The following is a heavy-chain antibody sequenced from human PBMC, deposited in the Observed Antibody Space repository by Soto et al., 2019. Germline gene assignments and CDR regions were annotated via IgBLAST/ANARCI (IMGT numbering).Heavy chain of an antibody. J-gene: IGHJ4*02. V-gene: IGHV4-38-2*01. CDR3: ARADHYGDSRFDY. CDR2: IYHSGST. CDR1: GYSISSGYY. D-gene: IGHD4-17*01. Sequence: KPSETLSLTCAVSGYSISSGYYWGWIRQPPGKGLEWIGSIYHSGSTYYNPSLKSRVTISVDTSKNQFSLKLSSVTAADTAVYYCARADHYGDSRFDYWGQGTRVTVSS.